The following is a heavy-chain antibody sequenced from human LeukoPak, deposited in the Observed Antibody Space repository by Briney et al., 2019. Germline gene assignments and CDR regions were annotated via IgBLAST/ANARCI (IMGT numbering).Heavy chain of an antibody. J-gene: IGHJ6*03. V-gene: IGHV4-4*07. CDR2: IYTSGST. CDR1: GGSLSSYY. CDR3: ARGGGSYTYYYYYMDV. D-gene: IGHD1-26*01. Sequence: SETLSPTCTVSGGSLSSYYWSWIRQPAGKGLEWIGRIYTSGSTNYNPSLKSRVTMSVDTSKNQFSQKLSSVTAADTAVYYCARGGGSYTYYYYYMDVWGKGTTVTVSS.